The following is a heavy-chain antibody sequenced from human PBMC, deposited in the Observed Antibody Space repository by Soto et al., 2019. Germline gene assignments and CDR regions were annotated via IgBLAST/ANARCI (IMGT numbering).Heavy chain of an antibody. J-gene: IGHJ4*02. Sequence: EVQLLESGGGLVQPGGSLRLSCAASAFTFSSYAMSWVRQAPGKGLEWVSAISASGDSTFYADSVKGRFSFSRDNSKNALYLQMNRLRAEDTAVYYCATGGITIFGVPTFLTYWGQGTLVTVSS. CDR3: ATGGITIFGVPTFLTY. D-gene: IGHD3-3*01. CDR1: AFTFSSYA. CDR2: ISASGDST. V-gene: IGHV3-23*01.